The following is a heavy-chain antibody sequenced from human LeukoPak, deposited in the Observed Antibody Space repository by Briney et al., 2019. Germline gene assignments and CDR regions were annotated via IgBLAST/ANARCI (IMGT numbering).Heavy chain of an antibody. CDR3: AKNWAYCGGDCYTGYDY. CDR2: ITKSGGTT. V-gene: IGHV3-23*01. D-gene: IGHD2-21*02. Sequence: GGSLRLSCLASGFTFSDYDMSWVRLAPGKGPEWVSAITKSGGTTFYADSVKGRFTISRDNSKNTLYLQMNSLRAEDTAVYYCAKNWAYCGGDCYTGYDYWGQGTLVTVSS. J-gene: IGHJ4*02. CDR1: GFTFSDYD.